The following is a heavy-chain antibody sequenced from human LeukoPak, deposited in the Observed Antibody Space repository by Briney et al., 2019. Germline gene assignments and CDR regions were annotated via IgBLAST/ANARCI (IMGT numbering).Heavy chain of an antibody. CDR1: GYTFTSYD. V-gene: IGHV1-8*01. Sequence: GASVKASRKASGYTFTSYDINWVRQATGQGLEWMGWMNPNSGNTGYAQKFQGRVTMTRNTSISTAYMELSSLRSEDTAVYYCARGSGENTAMAIAEYFQHWGQGTLVTVSS. CDR3: ARGSGENTAMAIAEYFQH. J-gene: IGHJ1*01. CDR2: MNPNSGNT. D-gene: IGHD5-18*01.